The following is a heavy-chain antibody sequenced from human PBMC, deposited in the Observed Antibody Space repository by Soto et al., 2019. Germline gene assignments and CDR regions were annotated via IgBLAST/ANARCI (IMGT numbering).Heavy chain of an antibody. CDR3: ARGREDVLRFLEWTHKGDFKTNWVDP. V-gene: IGHV1-46*01. D-gene: IGHD3-3*01. Sequence: ASLKVSCKASGYTFTSSSMHWVRRAPGQGLEWMGIIKSSDGSTNYAQKFQGRVTMTRDTSTSTVYMDLSSLRSEDTAVYYCARGREDVLRFLEWTHKGDFKTNWVDPWGQGTLVTVSS. J-gene: IGHJ5*02. CDR1: GYTFTSSS. CDR2: IKSSDGST.